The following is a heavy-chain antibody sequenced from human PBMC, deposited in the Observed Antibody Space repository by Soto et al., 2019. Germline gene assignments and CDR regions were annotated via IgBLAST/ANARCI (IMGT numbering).Heavy chain of an antibody. CDR3: AAVFHNIAAAVERYNWFDP. D-gene: IGHD6-13*01. Sequence: QMQLVQSGPEVKKPGTSVKVSCKASGFTFTSSAVQWVRQARGQRLEWIGWIVVGGGNTNYAQKFQERVTITRDMSTSTAYMELSSLRSEDTAVYYCAAVFHNIAAAVERYNWFDPWGQGTLVTVSS. J-gene: IGHJ5*02. CDR2: IVVGGGNT. V-gene: IGHV1-58*01. CDR1: GFTFTSSA.